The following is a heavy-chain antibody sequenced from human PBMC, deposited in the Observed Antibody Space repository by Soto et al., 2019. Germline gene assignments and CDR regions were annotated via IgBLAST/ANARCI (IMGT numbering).Heavy chain of an antibody. J-gene: IGHJ6*02. Sequence: ASVKVSCKASGGTYSSYAVSWVRQAPGQGLEWMGIINPIGGSTSYAQKFQGRVTMTRDTSTSTVYMELSSLRSEDTAVYYCAREDSSSSELRTYYYGMDVWGQGTTVTVSS. V-gene: IGHV1-46*01. CDR2: INPIGGST. CDR1: GGTYSSYA. CDR3: AREDSSSSELRTYYYGMDV. D-gene: IGHD6-6*01.